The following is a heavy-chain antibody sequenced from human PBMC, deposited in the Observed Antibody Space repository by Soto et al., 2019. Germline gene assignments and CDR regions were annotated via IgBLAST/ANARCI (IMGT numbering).Heavy chain of an antibody. D-gene: IGHD2-21*02. CDR2: IYYSGST. V-gene: IGHV4-39*02. J-gene: IGHJ6*02. CDR3: ARDQPADCGGDCYRGSYYYHGMDV. Sequence: PSETLSLTCTVSGCSISSSSYYLGWIRQPPGKGLEWIGSIYYSGSTYYNPSLKSRCTISVDTSKNQFSLKLSSVTAAATAVYYCARDQPADCGGDCYRGSYYYHGMDVWGQGPTVTAS. CDR1: GCSISSSSYY.